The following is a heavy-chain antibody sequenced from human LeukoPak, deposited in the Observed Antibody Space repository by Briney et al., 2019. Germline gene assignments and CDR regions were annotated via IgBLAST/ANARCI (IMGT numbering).Heavy chain of an antibody. CDR3: ARGYSSSWYGFYYYYYGMDV. J-gene: IGHJ6*02. V-gene: IGHV3-74*01. CDR1: GFTFSRDW. CDR2: INSDGSST. Sequence: GGSLRLSCAASGFTFSRDWMHWVRQAPGKGLVWVSRINSDGSSTSYADSVKGRFTISRDNAKNTLYLQMNSLRAEDTAVYYCARGYSSSWYGFYYYYYGMDVWGQGTTVTVSS. D-gene: IGHD6-13*01.